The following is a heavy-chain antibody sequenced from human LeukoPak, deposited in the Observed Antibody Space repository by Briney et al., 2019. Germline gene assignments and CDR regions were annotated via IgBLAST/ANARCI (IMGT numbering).Heavy chain of an antibody. D-gene: IGHD4-11*01. J-gene: IGHJ5*02. Sequence: SETLSLTCAVYGGSFSGYYWSWIRQHPGKSLEWIGYIYYSGSTYYNPSLKSRVTISVDTSKNQFSLKLSSVTAADTAVYYCARGIPGTTVTYRPWFDPWGQGTLVTVSS. CDR2: IYYSGST. V-gene: IGHV4-31*11. CDR1: GGSFSGYY. CDR3: ARGIPGTTVTYRPWFDP.